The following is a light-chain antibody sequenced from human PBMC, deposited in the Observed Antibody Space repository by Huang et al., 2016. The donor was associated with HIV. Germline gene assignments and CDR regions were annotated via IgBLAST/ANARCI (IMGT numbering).Light chain of an antibody. J-gene: IGKJ1*01. CDR3: QQYNNWPPWT. CDR1: QSVSSS. CDR2: GAS. V-gene: IGKV3-15*01. Sequence: EIVMTQSPATLSVSPGERATLSCRASQSVSSSYLAWYQQKPGQAPRLLISGASTRANGIPARLRGSWSGTDFTLSISSLQSEDVAVYYCQQYNNWPPWTFGQGTKVEIK.